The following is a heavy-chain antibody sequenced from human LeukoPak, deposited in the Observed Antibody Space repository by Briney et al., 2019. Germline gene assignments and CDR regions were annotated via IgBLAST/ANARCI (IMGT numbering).Heavy chain of an antibody. CDR3: ARGLFITMVRGVISPPGY. J-gene: IGHJ4*02. CDR2: MNPNSGNT. CDR1: GYTFTTYY. Sequence: ASVKVSCKASGYTFTTYYIHWVRQATGQGLEWMGWMNPNSGNTGYAQKFQGRVTMTRNTSISTAYMELSSLRSEDTAVYYCARGLFITMVRGVISPPGYWGQGTLVTVSS. V-gene: IGHV1-8*02. D-gene: IGHD3-10*01.